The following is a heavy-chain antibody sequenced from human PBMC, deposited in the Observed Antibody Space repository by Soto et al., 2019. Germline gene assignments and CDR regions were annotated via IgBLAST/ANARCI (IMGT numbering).Heavy chain of an antibody. CDR2: IWYDGSNK. V-gene: IGHV3-33*01. D-gene: IGHD1-26*01. CDR1: GFTFSSYG. Sequence: QVQLVESGGGVVQPGRSLRLSCAASGFTFSSYGMHWVRQAPGKGLEWVAIIWYDGSNKYYADSVKGRFTISRDNSQNTLYLKMNSLGAEDTGVYYCARDEGGNYYRFYYWGQGTLVTVSS. CDR3: ARDEGGNYYRFYY. J-gene: IGHJ4*02.